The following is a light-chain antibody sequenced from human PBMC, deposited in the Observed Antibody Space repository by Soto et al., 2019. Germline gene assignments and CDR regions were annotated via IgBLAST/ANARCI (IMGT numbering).Light chain of an antibody. CDR1: SSNIGNNY. Sequence: QSVLTQPPSVSAAPGQKVTISCSGSSSNIGNNYVSWYQQLPGTAPTLLIYENNHRPSGIPDRFSGSKSGTSATLGITGLQTGDEADYYCGTWDSSLSAGVFGGGTKVTVL. J-gene: IGLJ3*02. CDR3: GTWDSSLSAGV. CDR2: ENN. V-gene: IGLV1-51*01.